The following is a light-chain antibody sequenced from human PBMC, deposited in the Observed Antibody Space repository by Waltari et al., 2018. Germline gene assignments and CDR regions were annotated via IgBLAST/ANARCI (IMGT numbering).Light chain of an antibody. V-gene: IGLV1-44*01. J-gene: IGLJ2*01. CDR3: AAWDGSLNVV. CDR2: NNN. CDR1: SSNIGSNT. Sequence: QSVLTQPPSASGTPGQRVTISCSGSSSNIGSNTVHRYPLLPGTAPKLLIYNNNQRPSGVPDRFSGSKSGTSASLAISGLQSEDEADYYCAAWDGSLNVVFGGGTKLTVL.